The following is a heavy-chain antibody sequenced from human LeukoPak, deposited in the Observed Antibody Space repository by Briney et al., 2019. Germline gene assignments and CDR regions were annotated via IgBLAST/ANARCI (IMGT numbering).Heavy chain of an antibody. V-gene: IGHV4-4*09. J-gene: IGHJ5*01. CDR3: ARATQRYCSGTICFPYWFDT. CDR2: THTSGSP. Sequence: NPSGTLSLTCTVSGGSMTNYFWNWIRQSPGKGLEWIGYTHTSGSPDYCHYLKSRVAMSLDTSKNQFSLMLSSVTAADTAVYFCARATQRYCSGTICFPYWFDTWGQGTQVTVSS. D-gene: IGHD2-2*01. CDR1: GGSMTNYF.